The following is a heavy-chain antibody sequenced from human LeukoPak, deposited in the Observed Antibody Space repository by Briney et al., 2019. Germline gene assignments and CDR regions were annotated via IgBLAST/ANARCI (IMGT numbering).Heavy chain of an antibody. Sequence: QAGGSLRLSCEGSGFIFSSYAMTWVRQAPGKGLEWVAVVSYDGSSEYYADSVKGRFTISRDNSKNTLFLQMNSLRVEDTAVYYCARGPYFDYVWGSLPPLFYYFDYWGQGTLVTVSS. V-gene: IGHV3-30-3*01. J-gene: IGHJ4*02. D-gene: IGHD3-16*01. CDR3: ARGPYFDYVWGSLPPLFYYFDY. CDR2: VSYDGSSE. CDR1: GFIFSSYA.